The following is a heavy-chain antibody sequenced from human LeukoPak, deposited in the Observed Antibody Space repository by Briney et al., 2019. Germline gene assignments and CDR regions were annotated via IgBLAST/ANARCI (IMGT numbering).Heavy chain of an antibody. CDR1: GFTFSSYA. V-gene: IGHV3-30-3*01. CDR3: AKDRTYYYDSSGYNWFDP. Sequence: GGSLRLSCAASGFTFSSYAKHWVRQAPGKGLEWVAVISYDGSNKYYADSVKGRFTISRDNSKNTLYLQMNSLRAEDTAVYYCAKDRTYYYDSSGYNWFDPWGQGTLVTVSS. J-gene: IGHJ5*02. D-gene: IGHD3-22*01. CDR2: ISYDGSNK.